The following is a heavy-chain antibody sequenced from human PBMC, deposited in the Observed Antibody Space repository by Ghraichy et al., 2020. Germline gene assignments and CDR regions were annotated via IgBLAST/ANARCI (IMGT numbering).Heavy chain of an antibody. J-gene: IGHJ4*02. Sequence: SQTLSLTCAISGDSVSSNSAAWNWIRQSPSRGLEWLGRTYYRSNWYNDYAVSVKSRITINPDTSKNQFSLHLNSVTPEDTAVYYCARDRVVDTAVVRALYYFDYWGQRTLVTVSS. CDR1: GDSVSSNSAA. CDR2: TYYRSNWYN. V-gene: IGHV6-1*01. CDR3: ARDRVVDTAVVRALYYFDY. D-gene: IGHD5-18*01.